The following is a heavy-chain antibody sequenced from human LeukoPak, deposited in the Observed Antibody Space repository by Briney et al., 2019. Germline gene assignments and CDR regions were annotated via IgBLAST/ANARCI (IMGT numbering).Heavy chain of an antibody. CDR3: ARGSGDYVWGSYRAYFDY. CDR1: GGSFSGYY. D-gene: IGHD3-16*02. J-gene: IGHJ4*02. Sequence: SETLSLTCAVYGGSFSGYYWSWIRQPPGKGLEWIGEINHSGSTNYNPSLKSRATISVDTSKNQFSLKLSSVTAADTAVYYCARGSGDYVWGSYRAYFDYWGQGTLVTVSS. CDR2: INHSGST. V-gene: IGHV4-34*01.